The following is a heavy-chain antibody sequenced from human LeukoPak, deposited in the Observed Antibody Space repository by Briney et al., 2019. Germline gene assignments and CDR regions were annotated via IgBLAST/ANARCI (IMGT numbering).Heavy chain of an antibody. CDR3: ARYGHSPFFDY. CDR2: INPSGGST. Sequence: SVKVSCKASGYTFTDYYMHWVRQAPGQGLEWMGIINPSGGSTTNAQKFQGRVIMTRDMSTSTVYMELSSLRSEDTAVYFCARYGHSPFFDYWGQGTLVIVSS. V-gene: IGHV1-46*01. D-gene: IGHD4-17*01. CDR1: GYTFTDYY. J-gene: IGHJ4*02.